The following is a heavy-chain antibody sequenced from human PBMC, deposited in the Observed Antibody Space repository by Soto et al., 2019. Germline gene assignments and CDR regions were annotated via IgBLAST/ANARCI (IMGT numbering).Heavy chain of an antibody. CDR3: ARWPQPQYTADPYDVDV. Sequence: QVHLVQSGTEVKKPGSSVKLSCTASGGTFSSSGFSWVGQAPGQGLEWMGMIVPSLDTTNYAQKFQARVTITADEVTRTAYEELRSLRADDTAVYYWARWPQPQYTADPYDVDVWGQGTRVIVSS. J-gene: IGHJ6*02. D-gene: IGHD2-21*02. V-gene: IGHV1-69*11. CDR2: IVPSLDTT. CDR1: GGTFSSSG.